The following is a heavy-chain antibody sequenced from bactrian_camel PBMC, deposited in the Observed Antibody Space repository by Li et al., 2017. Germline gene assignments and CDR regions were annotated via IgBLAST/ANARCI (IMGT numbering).Heavy chain of an antibody. CDR1: EHTVATYF. V-gene: IGHV3S63*01. Sequence: HVQLVESGGGSVQAGGSLRLSCKTSEHTVATYFIGWFRQAPGKERKGVAALGISDGATYYDDSVKGRFTISQDNAKNTMFLQMNSLKPEETAMYFCAAGRRRFSLSRGDYDYWGQGTQVTVS. J-gene: IGHJ4*01. CDR3: AAGRRRFSLSRGDYDY. CDR2: LGISDGAT.